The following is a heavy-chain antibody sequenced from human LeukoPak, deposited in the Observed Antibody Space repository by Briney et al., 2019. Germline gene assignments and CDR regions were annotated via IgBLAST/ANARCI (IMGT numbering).Heavy chain of an antibody. CDR1: GFTFSSYA. Sequence: GGTLRLSCAAYGFTFSSYAMPWVPQAPGKGLEWVAVISCDGSNKDYEDSVKGRFTISSDNSKIPLDLQMKSLRADDAALYFCSRQMPYYYDSSGYYLGGFDIWGQGTMVTVSS. CDR2: ISCDGSNK. J-gene: IGHJ3*02. D-gene: IGHD3-22*01. CDR3: SRQMPYYYDSSGYYLGGFDI. V-gene: IGHV3-30*04.